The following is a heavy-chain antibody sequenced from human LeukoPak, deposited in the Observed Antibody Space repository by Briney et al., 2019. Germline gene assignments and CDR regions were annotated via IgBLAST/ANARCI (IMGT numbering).Heavy chain of an antibody. J-gene: IGHJ4*02. CDR1: GGSISSSSYY. D-gene: IGHD4-17*01. Sequence: SETLSLTCTVSGGSISSSSYYWGWIRQPPGKGLEWIGSIYYSGSTYYNPSLKSRVTISVDTSKNQFSLKLSSVTAADTAVYYCARGNDYGDFTPFGYWGQGTLVTVSS. CDR3: ARGNDYGDFTPFGY. CDR2: IYYSGST. V-gene: IGHV4-39*07.